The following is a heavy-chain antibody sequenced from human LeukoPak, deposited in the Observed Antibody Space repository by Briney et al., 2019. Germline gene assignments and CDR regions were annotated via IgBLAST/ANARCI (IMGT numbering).Heavy chain of an antibody. Sequence: SQTLSLTCTLSGGSIINGDYYWSWIRQPPGKGLEWIGYIYDDGSTYYNPSLKSRVTISIDKSKNQFSLNLRSVTAAGTAVYYCARLTGSGEVFDSWGQGTLVTVSS. CDR3: ARLTGSGEVFDS. J-gene: IGHJ4*02. V-gene: IGHV4-30-4*01. CDR1: GGSIINGDYY. CDR2: IYDDGST. D-gene: IGHD1-14*01.